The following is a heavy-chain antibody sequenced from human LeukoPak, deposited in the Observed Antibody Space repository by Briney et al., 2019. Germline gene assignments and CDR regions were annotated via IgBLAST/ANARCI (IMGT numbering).Heavy chain of an antibody. CDR1: GYTFTGYY. D-gene: IGHD3-22*01. Sequence: GASVKVSCKASGYTFTGYYIHWVRQAPGQGLEWMGWINPNSGGTNYSHKFQGRVTMTRDTSISTTSMELSSLRSDDTAVYYCARVLPDGYFPFDYWGQGTLVTVSS. V-gene: IGHV1-2*02. CDR2: INPNSGGT. J-gene: IGHJ4*02. CDR3: ARVLPDGYFPFDY.